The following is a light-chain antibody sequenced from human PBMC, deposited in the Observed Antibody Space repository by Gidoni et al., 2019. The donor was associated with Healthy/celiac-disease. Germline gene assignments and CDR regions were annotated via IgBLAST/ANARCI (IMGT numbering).Light chain of an antibody. CDR1: QSVSSSY. V-gene: IGKV3-20*01. CDR3: QQYGSSPPYT. J-gene: IGKJ2*01. Sequence: EIVLTQSPGTLSLSPGERATLSYRASQSVSSSYLAWYQQKPGQAPRLLIYGASSRATGIPDRFSGSGSGTDFTLTISRLEPEDFAVYYCQQYGSSPPYTFXXXTKLEIK. CDR2: GAS.